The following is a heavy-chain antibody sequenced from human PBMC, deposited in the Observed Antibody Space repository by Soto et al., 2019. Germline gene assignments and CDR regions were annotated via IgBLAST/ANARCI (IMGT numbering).Heavy chain of an antibody. D-gene: IGHD6-13*01. V-gene: IGHV1-18*04. CDR2: ISAYNGNT. CDR1: GYTFTSYG. J-gene: IGHJ6*02. Sequence: ASVKVSCKASGYTFTSYGISWLRQSPGQGLEWMGWISAYNGNTNYAQKLQGRVTMTTDTSTSTAYMELRSLRSDDTAVYYCARRHSSSWYNYYYYYGMDVWGQGTTVTVSS. CDR3: ARRHSSSWYNYYYYYGMDV.